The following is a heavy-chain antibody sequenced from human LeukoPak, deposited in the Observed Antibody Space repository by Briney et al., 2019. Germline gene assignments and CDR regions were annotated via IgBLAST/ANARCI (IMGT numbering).Heavy chain of an antibody. J-gene: IGHJ4*02. V-gene: IGHV1-69*05. CDR1: GGTFSSYA. D-gene: IGHD6-6*01. CDR3: ARHPAVAYSGSSADY. CDR2: IIPIFGTA. Sequence: ASVKVSCKSSGGTFSSYAISWVRQAPGQGLEWMGRIIPIFGTANYAQKFQGRVTITTDESTSTAYMELSSLRSEDTAVYYCARHPAVAYSGSSADYWGQGTLVTVSS.